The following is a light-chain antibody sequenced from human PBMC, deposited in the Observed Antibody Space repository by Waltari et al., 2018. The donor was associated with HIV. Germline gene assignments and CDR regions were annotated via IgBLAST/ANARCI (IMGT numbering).Light chain of an antibody. CDR1: QGVSGRF. CDR3: QQYNYWPPYT. CDR2: GAS. Sequence: EVVLTQSPGTLSLSPGERATLSCRASQGVSGRFLAWYQQKPGQAPRLLIHGASIRATGIPDRFGGSGSGTDFTLTISRLEPEDFAVYYCQQYNYWPPYTFGQGTRLEIK. V-gene: IGKV3-20*01. J-gene: IGKJ2*01.